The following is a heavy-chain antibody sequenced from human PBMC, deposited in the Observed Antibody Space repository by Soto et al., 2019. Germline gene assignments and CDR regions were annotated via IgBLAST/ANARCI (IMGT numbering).Heavy chain of an antibody. CDR2: ISSSSSYI. J-gene: IGHJ4*02. D-gene: IGHD1-26*01. CDR1: GFTFSSYS. CDR3: ARDERSGSYSYYFDY. V-gene: IGHV3-21*01. Sequence: GGSLRLSCAASGFTFSSYSMNWVRQAPGKGLEWVSSISSSSSYIYYADSVKGRFTISRDNAKNSLYLQMNSLRAEDTAVYYCARDERSGSYSYYFDYWGQGTLVTVSS.